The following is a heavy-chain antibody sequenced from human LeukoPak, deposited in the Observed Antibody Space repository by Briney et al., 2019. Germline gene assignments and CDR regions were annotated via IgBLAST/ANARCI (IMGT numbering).Heavy chain of an antibody. J-gene: IGHJ6*02. CDR1: GFTFYSSA. V-gene: IGHV3-30*04. CDR2: ISYDGYSK. CDR3: ARDQGVVVGAVSYGMDV. Sequence: GRSLRLSCAASGFTFYSSAMHWVRQGPGKGLEWVAAISYDGYSKYYADSVKGRFTISRDNSKNTLYGQMNSLRTDDTAVYYCARDQGVVVGAVSYGMDVWGQGTTVTVSS. D-gene: IGHD2-15*01.